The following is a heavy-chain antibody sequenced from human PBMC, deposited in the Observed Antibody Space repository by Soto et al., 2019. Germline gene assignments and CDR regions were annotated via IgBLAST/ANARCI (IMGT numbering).Heavy chain of an antibody. CDR1: GFTFSSYA. CDR3: AKDRGRSSGWYAHRSSRLYNWFDP. CDR2: ISGSGGST. V-gene: IGHV3-23*01. J-gene: IGHJ5*02. D-gene: IGHD6-19*01. Sequence: HPGGSLRLSCAASGFTFSSYAMSWVRQAPGKGLEWVSAISGSGGSTYYADSVKGRFTISRDNSKNTLYLQMNSLRAEDTAVYYCAKDRGRSSGWYAHRSSRLYNWFDPWGQGTLVTVSS.